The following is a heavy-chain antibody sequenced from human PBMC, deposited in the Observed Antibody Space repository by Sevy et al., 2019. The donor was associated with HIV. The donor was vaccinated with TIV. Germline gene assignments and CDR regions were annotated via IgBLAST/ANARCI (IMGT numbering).Heavy chain of an antibody. CDR1: GFTFSDYY. Sequence: LGGSLRLSCAASGFTFSDYYMSWIRQAPGKGLEWVSYISSSGSTTYYADSVKGRFTISRDNAKNSLYLQMNSLRAEDTAVYHCARDGEGGPIAAAGTGWFDPWGQGTLVTVSS. V-gene: IGHV3-11*01. CDR3: ARDGEGGPIAAAGTGWFDP. CDR2: ISSSGSTT. D-gene: IGHD6-13*01. J-gene: IGHJ5*02.